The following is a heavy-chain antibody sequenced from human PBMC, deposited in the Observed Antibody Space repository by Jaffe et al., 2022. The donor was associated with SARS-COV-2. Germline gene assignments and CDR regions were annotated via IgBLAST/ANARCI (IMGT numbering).Heavy chain of an antibody. Sequence: EVQLVESGGGLIQPGGSLRLSCAASGFTVSSNYMSWVRQAPGKGLEWVSVIYSGGSTYYADSVKGRFTISRDNSKNTLYLQMNSLRAEDTAVYYCARGEVVRGVKGLEYYFDYWGQGTLVTVSS. J-gene: IGHJ4*02. CDR2: IYSGGST. D-gene: IGHD3-10*01. CDR1: GFTVSSNY. CDR3: ARGEVVRGVKGLEYYFDY. V-gene: IGHV3-53*01.